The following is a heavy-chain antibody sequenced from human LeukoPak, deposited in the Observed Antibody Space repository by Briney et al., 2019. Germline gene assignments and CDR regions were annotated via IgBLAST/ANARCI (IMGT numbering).Heavy chain of an antibody. D-gene: IGHD2-21*02. V-gene: IGHV4-61*02. CDR1: GGSISSGSYY. Sequence: SETLSLTCTVSGGSISSGSYYWSWIRQPAGKGLEWIGRIYTSGSTKYNPSLKSRVTISVDTSKNQFSLKLSSVTAADTALYYCARIYCGGDCRGYYYHYYMDVWGKGTTVTISS. CDR2: IYTSGST. J-gene: IGHJ6*03. CDR3: ARIYCGGDCRGYYYHYYMDV.